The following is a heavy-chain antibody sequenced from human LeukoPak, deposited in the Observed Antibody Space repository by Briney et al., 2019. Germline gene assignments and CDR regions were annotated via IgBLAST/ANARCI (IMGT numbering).Heavy chain of an antibody. J-gene: IGHJ4*02. Sequence: ASVKVSCTASGYTFTSYAMHWVRQAPGPRLEWMGWINAGNGNTKYSQKFQGRVTITRDTSASTAYMELSSLRSEDTAVYYCAREGSITTHRLFDYWGQETLVTVSS. CDR2: INAGNGNT. CDR1: GYTFTSYA. V-gene: IGHV1-3*01. CDR3: AREGSITTHRLFDY. D-gene: IGHD3-3*01.